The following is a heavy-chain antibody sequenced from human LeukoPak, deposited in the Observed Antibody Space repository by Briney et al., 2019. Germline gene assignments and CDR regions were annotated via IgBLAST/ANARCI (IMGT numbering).Heavy chain of an antibody. V-gene: IGHV1-3*01. J-gene: IGHJ4*02. CDR2: INAGNGNT. Sequence: ASVKVSCKASGYTFTSYAMNWVRQAPGQRLEWMGWINAGNGNTKYSQKFQGRVTITRDTSASTAYMELSSLRSEDTAVYYCARDRRSANYYFDYWGQGTLVTVSS. D-gene: IGHD1-7*01. CDR1: GYTFTSYA. CDR3: ARDRRSANYYFDY.